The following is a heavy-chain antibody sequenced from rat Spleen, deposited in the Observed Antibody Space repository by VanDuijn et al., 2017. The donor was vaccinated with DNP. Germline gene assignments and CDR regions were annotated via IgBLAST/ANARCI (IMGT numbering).Heavy chain of an antibody. V-gene: IGHV5S10*01. D-gene: IGHD4-3*01. CDR1: GFTFNNYA. Sequence: EVQLVESGGGLVQPGNSLKLSCAASGFTFNNYAMAWVRQSPEKGLEWVATMISDGSHTYYRDSVKGRFTISRDNAKTTLYLQMDSLRSEDTATYYCITQNSGYWGQGVMVTVSS. J-gene: IGHJ2*01. CDR3: ITQNSGY. CDR2: MISDGSHT.